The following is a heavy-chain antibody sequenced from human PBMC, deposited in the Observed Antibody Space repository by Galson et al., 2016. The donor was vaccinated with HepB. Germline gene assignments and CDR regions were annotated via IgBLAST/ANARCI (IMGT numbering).Heavy chain of an antibody. J-gene: IGHJ4*02. V-gene: IGHV2-26*01. D-gene: IGHD3-10*01. CDR3: ARAEGDRQWFGEFF. Sequence: PALVKPTQTLTLTCTVSGFSLSGPRMGVSWIRQPPGKALEWLGHIFSNDEKLYSTSLRSRLTISKDTSKSQVVLTMTNMDSVDTATYYCARAEGDRQWFGEFFWAQGTLVTVSA. CDR2: IFSNDEK. CDR1: GFSLSGPRMG.